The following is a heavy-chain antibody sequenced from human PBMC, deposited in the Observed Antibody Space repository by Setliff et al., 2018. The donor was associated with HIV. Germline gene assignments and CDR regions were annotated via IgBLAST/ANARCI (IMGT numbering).Heavy chain of an antibody. J-gene: IGHJ4*02. CDR1: GGSITRTPYY. V-gene: IGHV4-39*01. CDR2: IHHSGTA. CDR3: ARLSGGMVPNY. D-gene: IGHD3-10*01. Sequence: PSETLSLTCTVSGGSITRTPYYWGWIRQPPGKGLEWIGSIHHSGTAYDNPSLKSRVTISVDPSKNQILLRLSSVTAADTAVYYCARLSGGMVPNYWGQGTRGTVS.